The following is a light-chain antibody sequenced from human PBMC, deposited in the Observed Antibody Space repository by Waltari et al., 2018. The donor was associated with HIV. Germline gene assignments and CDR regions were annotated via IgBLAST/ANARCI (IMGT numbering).Light chain of an antibody. J-gene: IGLJ3*02. CDR2: YDN. CDR1: GIGSKS. V-gene: IGLV3-21*04. Sequence: YVLTQPPSVSEAPGTPARINCGGHGIGSKSVHWYQQKPGQAPVQVIYYDNDRPSGIPERFSGSNSGNTATLTISRVEAGDEADYFCQVWDSETDHWVFGGGTKLTVL. CDR3: QVWDSETDHWV.